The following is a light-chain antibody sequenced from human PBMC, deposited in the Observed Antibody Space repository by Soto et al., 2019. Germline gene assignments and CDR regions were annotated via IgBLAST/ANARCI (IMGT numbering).Light chain of an antibody. CDR3: QQYYSYPWT. J-gene: IGKJ1*01. CDR1: QGISSY. CDR2: AAS. V-gene: IGKV1-8*01. Sequence: AIRMTESPSSLSASTGDRVTITCRARQGISSYLAWYQQKPGKAPKLLIYAASTLQSGVPSRFSGSGSGTDFTLTISCLQSEDFAAYYCQQYYSYPWTFGQGTKVDI.